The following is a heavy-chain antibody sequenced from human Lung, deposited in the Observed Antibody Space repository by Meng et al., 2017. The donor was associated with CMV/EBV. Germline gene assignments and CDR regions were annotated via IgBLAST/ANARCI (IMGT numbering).Heavy chain of an antibody. Sequence: SXXVSXKASGGTFGSYAINWVRQAPGQGLEWMGGIIPMYGITNYAQTFQGRVTISTDKSTRTTYMELSSLRSDDTAVYYCARGLRFLEWSPPQEYYGMDVWXQGTTVTVSS. V-gene: IGHV1-69*10. D-gene: IGHD3-3*01. CDR2: IIPMYGIT. J-gene: IGHJ6*02. CDR1: GGTFGSYA. CDR3: ARGLRFLEWSPPQEYYGMDV.